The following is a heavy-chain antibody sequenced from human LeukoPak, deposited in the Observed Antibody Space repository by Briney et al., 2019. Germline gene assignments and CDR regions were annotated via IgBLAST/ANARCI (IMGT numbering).Heavy chain of an antibody. CDR2: IDPSDSYS. CDR3: VTDYGDYFDY. J-gene: IGHJ4*02. D-gene: IGHD4-17*01. V-gene: IGHV5-10-1*01. CDR1: GYGLTNFW. Sequence: GESLKISCKVSGYGLTNFWINWVRQMPGKGLEWMGRIDPSDSYSNYNPSFQDHVSLSADKSTTTAYLQWSSLKASDTAIYCCVTDYGDYFDYWGQGTLVIVSS.